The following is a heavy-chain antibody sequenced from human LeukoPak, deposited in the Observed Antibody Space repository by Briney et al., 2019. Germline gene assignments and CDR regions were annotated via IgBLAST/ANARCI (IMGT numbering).Heavy chain of an antibody. V-gene: IGHV4-34*01. CDR1: GGSFSGYY. CDR2: INHSGST. Sequence: SETLSLTCAVYGGSFSGYYWSWIRQPPGKGLEWIGEINHSGSTNYNPSLKSRVTMSVDTSKNQFSLKLSSVTAADTAVYYCARGGDGYNYYFDYRGQGTLVTVSS. CDR3: ARGGDGYNYYFDY. D-gene: IGHD5-24*01. J-gene: IGHJ4*02.